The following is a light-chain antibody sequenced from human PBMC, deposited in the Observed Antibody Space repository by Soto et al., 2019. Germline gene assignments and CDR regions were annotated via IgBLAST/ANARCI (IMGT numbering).Light chain of an antibody. CDR2: TVS. V-gene: IGKV1-6*01. CDR1: QSISSY. Sequence: IQMTQSPSSLSASVGDRVTTTCRASQSISSYLNWYQQKPGKAPELMIYTVSNLRSGVPSRFSGSGSGTDFTLTISSLQPEDFATYYCLQDYNYPWTFGQGTKVDIK. J-gene: IGKJ1*01. CDR3: LQDYNYPWT.